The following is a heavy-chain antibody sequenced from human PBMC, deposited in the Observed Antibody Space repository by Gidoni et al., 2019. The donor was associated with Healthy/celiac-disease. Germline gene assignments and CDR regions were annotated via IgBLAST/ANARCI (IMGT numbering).Heavy chain of an antibody. Sequence: EVQLVESGGGLVQPGWSLRLSFAASGFTFRSYWMSWVRQAPGKGLEWVANIKQDGSEKYYVDSVKGRFTISRDNAKNSLYLQMNSLRAEDTAVYYCARALGYCSGGSCYHFDYWGQGTLVTVSS. CDR2: IKQDGSEK. CDR1: GFTFRSYW. D-gene: IGHD2-15*01. J-gene: IGHJ4*02. V-gene: IGHV3-7*01. CDR3: ARALGYCSGGSCYHFDY.